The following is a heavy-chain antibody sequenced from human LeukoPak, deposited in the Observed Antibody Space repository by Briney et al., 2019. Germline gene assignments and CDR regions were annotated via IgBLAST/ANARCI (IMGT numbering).Heavy chain of an antibody. D-gene: IGHD3-10*01. CDR1: GGSFSGYY. CDR2: INHSGST. CDR3: ARPYYYGSGSQTPYNWFDP. J-gene: IGHJ5*02. Sequence: SETLSLTCAVYGGSFSGYYWSWIRQPPGKGLEWIGEINHSGSTNYNPSLKSRVTISVDTSKNQFSLKLSSVTAADTAVYYCARPYYYGSGSQTPYNWFDPWGRGTLVTVSS. V-gene: IGHV4-34*01.